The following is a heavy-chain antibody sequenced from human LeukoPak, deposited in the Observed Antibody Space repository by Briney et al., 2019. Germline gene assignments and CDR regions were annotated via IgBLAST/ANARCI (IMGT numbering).Heavy chain of an antibody. CDR3: ARGGGSPDY. J-gene: IGHJ4*02. CDR2: IKQDGSDK. CDR1: GFTFSTYW. Sequence: PGGSLRLSCAASGFTFSTYWMTWVRQAPGKGLEWVANIKQDGSDKYYVDSVKGRFTISRDNAKNSLYLQMNSLRAEDTALYYCARGGGSPDYWGQGTLVTVPS. V-gene: IGHV3-7*01. D-gene: IGHD1-26*01.